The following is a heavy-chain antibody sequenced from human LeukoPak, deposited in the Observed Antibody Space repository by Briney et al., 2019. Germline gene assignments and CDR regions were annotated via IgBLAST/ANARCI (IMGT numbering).Heavy chain of an antibody. Sequence: PSETLSLTCAVYGGSFSGYYWSWIRQPPGKGLEWTGEINHSGSTNYNPSLKSRVTISVDTSKNQFSLKLSSVTAADTAVYYCARGRVAGTGYWGQGTLVTVSS. D-gene: IGHD2-15*01. J-gene: IGHJ4*02. CDR1: GGSFSGYY. V-gene: IGHV4-34*01. CDR2: INHSGST. CDR3: ARGRVAGTGY.